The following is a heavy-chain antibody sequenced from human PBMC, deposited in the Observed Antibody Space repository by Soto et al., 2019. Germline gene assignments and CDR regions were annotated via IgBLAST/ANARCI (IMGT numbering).Heavy chain of an antibody. V-gene: IGHV2-26*01. CDR3: ARCYWDTTQHCRLDG. J-gene: IGHJ4*02. CDR1: GFSLRGDRKR. Sequence: QATLKESGPVLVKPTETLTLTCNASGFSLRGDRKRVTWIRQSAGKALEWLADLFPSDVEYYNRSLRRRMTVSRDPSKSLVVLSLTDVSPADTGTYFCARCYWDTTQHCRLDGWGQGTDVSVSA. CDR2: LFPSDVE. D-gene: IGHD2-15*01.